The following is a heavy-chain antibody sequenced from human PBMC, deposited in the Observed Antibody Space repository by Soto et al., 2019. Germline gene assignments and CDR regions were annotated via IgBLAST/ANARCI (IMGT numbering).Heavy chain of an antibody. Sequence: QVQLVQSGAEVKKPGASVKVSCKASGYTFITYGISWVRQAPGQGLEWMGWISAYSGSTKFAQKLQGRVTMTTDTSTTTAYMELRSLTSDDTAVYYCVRDFTKSSSWPYYFDYWGQGTLVTVSS. CDR3: VRDFTKSSSWPYYFDY. J-gene: IGHJ4*02. CDR1: GYTFITYG. D-gene: IGHD6-13*01. CDR2: ISAYSGST. V-gene: IGHV1-18*01.